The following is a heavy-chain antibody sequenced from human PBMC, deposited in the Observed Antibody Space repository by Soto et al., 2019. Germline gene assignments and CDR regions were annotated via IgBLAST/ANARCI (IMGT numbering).Heavy chain of an antibody. CDR3: AREYGMDV. J-gene: IGHJ6*02. CDR2: ISGYNGNT. V-gene: IGHV1-18*01. CDR1: GYPFHTYA. Sequence: QVQLVQSGAEVQKPGASVNVSCKASGYPFHTYAISWVRQAPGQGLEWVGWISGYNGNTNYAQKFQGRVTLTTDTSTKTAFMELRSLTGDDTAVYYCAREYGMDVWGQGTTVTVSS.